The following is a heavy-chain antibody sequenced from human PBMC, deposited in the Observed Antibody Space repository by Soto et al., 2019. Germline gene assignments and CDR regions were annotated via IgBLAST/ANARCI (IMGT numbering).Heavy chain of an antibody. CDR3: ARERETVGVDFDY. V-gene: IGHV3-33*01. CDR1: GFTFSSYG. D-gene: IGHD1-26*01. Sequence: QVQLVESGGGMVQPGRSLRLSCAASGFTFSSYGMHWVRQAPGKGLEWVAVIWYDGSNKYYADSVKGRFTISRDNSKNTLYLQMNSLRAEDTAVYYCARERETVGVDFDYWGQGTLVTVSS. J-gene: IGHJ4*02. CDR2: IWYDGSNK.